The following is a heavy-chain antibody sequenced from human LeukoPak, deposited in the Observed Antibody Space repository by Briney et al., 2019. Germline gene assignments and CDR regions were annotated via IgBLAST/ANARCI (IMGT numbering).Heavy chain of an antibody. Sequence: GGSLRLSCVGSGLSFGNFAFHWVRQPPGKGLEWVANIKQDGSEEYYADSVKGRFTISRDNARNSLYLQMNSLRAEDTALYYCARWDSGNYYGIGNWGQGTLVTVSS. J-gene: IGHJ4*02. V-gene: IGHV3-7*01. CDR3: ARWDSGNYYGIGN. D-gene: IGHD1-26*01. CDR2: IKQDGSEE. CDR1: GLSFGNFA.